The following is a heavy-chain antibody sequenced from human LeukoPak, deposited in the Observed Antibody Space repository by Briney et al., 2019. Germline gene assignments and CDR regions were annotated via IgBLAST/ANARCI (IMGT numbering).Heavy chain of an antibody. D-gene: IGHD6-19*01. V-gene: IGHV3-7*01. CDR3: ARGRRSDSSGPPYFDY. CDR2: IQQDGSEK. Sequence: PGGSLRLSCAASGFTFSSYWMSWVRQAPGKGLEWAANIQQDGSEKYYVDSVKGRFTISRDNAKNSLYLQMNSLRAEDTAVYYCARGRRSDSSGPPYFDYWGQGTLVTVSS. J-gene: IGHJ4*02. CDR1: GFTFSSYW.